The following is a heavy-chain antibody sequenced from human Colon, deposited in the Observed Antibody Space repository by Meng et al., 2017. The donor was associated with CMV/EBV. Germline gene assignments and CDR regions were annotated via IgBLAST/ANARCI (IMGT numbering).Heavy chain of an antibody. CDR2: SSSGSNVI. CDR1: GFTLSSDG. V-gene: IGHV3-48*04. J-gene: IGHJ4*02. CDR3: AKGRRQFT. D-gene: IGHD3-10*01. Sequence: GESLKISCAASGFTLSSDGMNWVRQAPGKDLEWIAYSSSGSNVIHYADSVKGRFTISRDNAKNFLYLQMDSLRVEDSAVYYCAKGRRQFTWGQGTQVTVSS.